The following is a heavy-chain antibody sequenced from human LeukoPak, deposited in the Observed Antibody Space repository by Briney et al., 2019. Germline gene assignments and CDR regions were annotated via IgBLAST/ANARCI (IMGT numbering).Heavy chain of an antibody. CDR1: GFTFSSYA. J-gene: IGHJ4*02. D-gene: IGHD2-15*01. CDR3: AKAEDTSADY. V-gene: IGHV3-30-3*01. Sequence: GSLRLSCAASGFTFSSYAMHWVRQAPGKGLEWVAIISYDGNDKYYTDSVKGRFTISRDKSKNTLYLQMNSLRAEDTAVYYCAKAEDTSADYWGQGTLVTVSS. CDR2: ISYDGNDK.